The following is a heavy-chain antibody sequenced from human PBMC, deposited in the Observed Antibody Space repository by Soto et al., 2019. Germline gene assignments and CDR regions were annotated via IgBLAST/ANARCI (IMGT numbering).Heavy chain of an antibody. D-gene: IGHD5-18*01. V-gene: IGHV4-61*01. J-gene: IGHJ4*02. CDR2: FYYTGST. CDR3: ARHRYSYGVYYFDY. Sequence: SETLSLTCTVSGGSVSSGNYYWSWIRQPPGKGLEWIGYFYYTGSTNYNPSLKSRVTISVDASKNQFSLKLSSVTAADTAVYYCARHRYSYGVYYFDYWGQGTLVTSPQ. CDR1: GGSVSSGNYY.